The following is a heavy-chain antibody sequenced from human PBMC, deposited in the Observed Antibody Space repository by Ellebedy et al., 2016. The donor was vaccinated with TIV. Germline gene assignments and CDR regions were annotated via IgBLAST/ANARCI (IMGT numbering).Heavy chain of an antibody. D-gene: IGHD3-9*01. J-gene: IGHJ4*02. Sequence: PGGSLRLSCAASGFTFSSYAMSWVRQAPGQGLEWVSAISGSGGSTYYADSVKGRFTISRDNSKNPLYLQMNSLRAEDTAVYYCAKEPKVLAYFDWLLSHYWGQGTLVTVSS. CDR1: GFTFSSYA. CDR2: ISGSGGST. V-gene: IGHV3-23*01. CDR3: AKEPKVLAYFDWLLSHY.